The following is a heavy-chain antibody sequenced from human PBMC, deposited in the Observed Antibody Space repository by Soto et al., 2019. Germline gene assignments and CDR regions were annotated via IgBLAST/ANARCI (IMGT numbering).Heavy chain of an antibody. D-gene: IGHD6-19*01. J-gene: IGHJ6*02. CDR3: ARGAVAGTRYYYYYGMDV. CDR2: IIPIFGTA. CDR1: GGTFSSYA. Sequence: QVQLVQSGAEVKKPGSSVKVSCKASGGTFSSYAISWVRQAPGQGLEWMGGIIPIFGTANYAQKFQGRVTITADKSTSTAYMELISLRAEDTAVYYCARGAVAGTRYYYYYGMDVWGQGTTVTVSS. V-gene: IGHV1-69*06.